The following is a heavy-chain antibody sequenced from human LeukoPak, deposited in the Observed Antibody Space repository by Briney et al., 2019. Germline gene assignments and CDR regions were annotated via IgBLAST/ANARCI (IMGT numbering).Heavy chain of an antibody. CDR1: GGSISSYY. D-gene: IGHD2-2*01. J-gene: IGHJ4*02. V-gene: IGHV4-59*01. CDR2: IYYSGST. CDR3: AASESTIVSYFEL. Sequence: SETLSLTCTVSGGSISSYYWSWIRQPPGKGLEWIGYIYYSGSTNYNPSLKSRVTISVDTSKNQFSLKLSSVTAADTAVYYCAASESTIVSYFELWGEGTLVTVSS.